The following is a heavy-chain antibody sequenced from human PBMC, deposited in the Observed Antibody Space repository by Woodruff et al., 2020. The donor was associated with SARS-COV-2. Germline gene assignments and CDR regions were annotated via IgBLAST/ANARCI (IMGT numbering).Heavy chain of an antibody. CDR2: ISYSGTT. D-gene: IGHD6-13*01. CDR3: ARGSSIWAWYMTV. Sequence: GWVGYISYSGTTTYNPSLRSRLTLSVDTSKNQLSLKLNSVTAADTAVYFCARGSSIWAWYMTVWGKGTTVIV. J-gene: IGHJ6*03. V-gene: IGHV4-59*09.